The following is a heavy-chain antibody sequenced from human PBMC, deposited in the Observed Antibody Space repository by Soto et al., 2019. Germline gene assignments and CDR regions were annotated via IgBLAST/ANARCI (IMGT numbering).Heavy chain of an antibody. CDR2: ISYDGSNK. V-gene: IGHV3-30*18. CDR1: GFTFSSYG. D-gene: IGHD6-13*01. CDR3: AKTAAAGLYYYYGMDV. J-gene: IGHJ6*02. Sequence: GESLKISCAASGFTFSSYGMHWVRQAPGKGLEWVAVISYDGSNKYYADSVKGRFTISRDNSKNTLYLQMNSLRAEDTAVYYCAKTAAAGLYYYYGMDVWGQGTTVTVSS.